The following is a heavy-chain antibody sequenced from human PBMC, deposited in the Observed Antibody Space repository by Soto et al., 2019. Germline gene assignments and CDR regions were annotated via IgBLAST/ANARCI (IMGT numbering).Heavy chain of an antibody. D-gene: IGHD3-22*01. CDR3: AGNYYDSSGYYFDWFDP. CDR1: GVTFSSYD. Sequence: QMQLVESGGGVVQPGRSLRLSCTASGVTFSSYDIHWVRQAPGKGLEWVAVISYDGRNKYYADSVKGRFTISRDNSKNTLYLEMNSLRAEDTAVYYCAGNYYDSSGYYFDWFDPWGQGTLVTVSS. J-gene: IGHJ5*02. V-gene: IGHV3-30*03. CDR2: ISYDGRNK.